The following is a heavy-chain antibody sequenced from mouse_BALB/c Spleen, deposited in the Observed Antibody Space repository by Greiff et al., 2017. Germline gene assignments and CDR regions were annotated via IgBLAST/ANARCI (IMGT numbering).Heavy chain of an antibody. CDR1: GFNIKDTY. CDR3: ARGGELRYYVDY. Sequence: VQLQQSGAELVKPGASVKLSCTASGFNIKDTYMHWVKQRPEQGLEWIGRIDPANGNTKYDPKFQGKATITADTSTNTAYLQLSSLTTEDTAVYYGARGGELRYYVDYWGQGTTLTVSS. CDR2: IDPANGNT. J-gene: IGHJ2*01. D-gene: IGHD2-4*01. V-gene: IGHV14-3*02.